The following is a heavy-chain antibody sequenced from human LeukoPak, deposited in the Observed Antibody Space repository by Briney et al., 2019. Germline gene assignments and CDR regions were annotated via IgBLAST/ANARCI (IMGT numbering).Heavy chain of an antibody. CDR3: ARDWGGGSCPALGY. Sequence: ASVKVSCKASGYTFTGYYMHWVRQAPGQGLEWMGWINPNSGGTNYAQKFQGRVTMTRDTSISTAYMELSRLRSDDTAVYYCARDWGGGSCPALGYWGQGALVTVSS. CDR2: INPNSGGT. V-gene: IGHV1-2*02. CDR1: GYTFTGYY. D-gene: IGHD2-15*01. J-gene: IGHJ4*02.